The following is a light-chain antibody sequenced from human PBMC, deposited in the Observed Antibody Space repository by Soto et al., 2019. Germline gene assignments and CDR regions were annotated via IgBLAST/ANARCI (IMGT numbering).Light chain of an antibody. CDR2: KAS. CDR3: QRYDTYTGA. CDR1: QSVSTW. Sequence: DSQMTQSPSALSASVGDRVTITCRASQSVSTWLAWYQQKPGKAPKLLIYKASSSESGVPSRFSGSGFGTEFTLTISNLQPEDSATYYCQRYDTYTGAFGQGTKV. V-gene: IGKV1-5*03. J-gene: IGKJ1*01.